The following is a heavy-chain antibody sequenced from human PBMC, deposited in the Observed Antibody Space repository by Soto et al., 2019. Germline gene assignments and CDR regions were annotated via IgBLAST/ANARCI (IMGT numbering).Heavy chain of an antibody. V-gene: IGHV4-34*01. Sequence: SETLSLTCAVYGGFLSESYWTWIRQPPGKGLEWIGEINHVGGTNYNPSLKSRVTMSVDTSQNQFSLRLISVTAADTAMYFCVRIRYQLPSSVLWLDHWGQGTPVT. J-gene: IGHJ5*02. CDR3: VRIRYQLPSSVLWLDH. D-gene: IGHD3-16*01. CDR2: INHVGGT. CDR1: GGFLSESY.